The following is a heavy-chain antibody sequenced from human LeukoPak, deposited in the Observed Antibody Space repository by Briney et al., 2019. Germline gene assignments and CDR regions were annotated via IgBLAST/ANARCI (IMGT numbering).Heavy chain of an antibody. CDR1: GFTFSDYY. CDR3: ARLRIESAYSSSWYYGMDV. CDR2: ISSSGSTI. Sequence: GGSLRLSCAASGFTFSDYYMSWIRQAPGKGLEWVSYISSSGSTIYYADSVKGRFTISRDNAKNSLYLQMNSLRAEDTAVYYCARLRIESAYSSSWYYGMDVWGQGTTVTVSS. D-gene: IGHD6-13*01. J-gene: IGHJ6*02. V-gene: IGHV3-11*01.